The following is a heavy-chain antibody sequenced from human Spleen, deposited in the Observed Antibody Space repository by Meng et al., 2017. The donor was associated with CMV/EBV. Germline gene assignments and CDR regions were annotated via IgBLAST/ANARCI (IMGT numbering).Heavy chain of an antibody. CDR3: ARLQLETYYYDSSGYYGGWFDP. CDR2: IDPGDSDT. CDR1: GYSFTSYW. Sequence: KVSCKGSGYSFTSYWIGWVRQMPGKGLEWMGIIDPGDSDTRYSPSFQGQVTISADKSISTAYLQWSSLKASDTAMYYCARLQLETYYYDSSGYYGGWFDPWGQGTLVTVSS. V-gene: IGHV5-51*01. J-gene: IGHJ5*02. D-gene: IGHD3-22*01.